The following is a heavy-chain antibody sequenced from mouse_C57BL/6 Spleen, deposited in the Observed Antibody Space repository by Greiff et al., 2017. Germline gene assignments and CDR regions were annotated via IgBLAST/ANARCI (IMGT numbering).Heavy chain of an antibody. V-gene: IGHV1-80*01. Sequence: QVHVKQSGAELVKPGASVKISCKASGYAFSSYWMNWVKQRPGKGLEWIGQIYPGDGDTNYNGKFKGKATLTADKSSSTAYMQLSSLTSEDSAVYFCARGRAAQATFAYWGQGTLVTVSA. CDR1: GYAFSSYW. CDR3: ARGRAAQATFAY. D-gene: IGHD3-2*02. J-gene: IGHJ3*01. CDR2: IYPGDGDT.